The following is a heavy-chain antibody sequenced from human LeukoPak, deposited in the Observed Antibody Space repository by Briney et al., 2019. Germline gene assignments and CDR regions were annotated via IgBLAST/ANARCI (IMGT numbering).Heavy chain of an antibody. CDR2: ISGSGGST. D-gene: IGHD3-9*01. CDR1: GFTFSSYA. V-gene: IGHV3-23*01. J-gene: IGHJ4*02. CDR3: ATTLEGYDILTGYYNVGFDY. Sequence: GGSLRLSCAASGFTFSSYAMSRVRQAPGKGLEWVSAISGSGGSTYYADSVKGRFTISRDNSKNTLYLQMNSLRAEDTAVYYCATTLEGYDILTGYYNVGFDYWGQGTLVTVSS.